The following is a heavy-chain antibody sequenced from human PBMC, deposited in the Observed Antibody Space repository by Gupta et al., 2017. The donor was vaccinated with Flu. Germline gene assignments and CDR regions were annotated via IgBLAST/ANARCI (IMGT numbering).Heavy chain of an antibody. J-gene: IGHJ4*02. CDR1: GYAISSGYY. CDR2: IYHSGST. Sequence: QVQLQESGPALVKPSETLSLTCAVSGYAISSGYYWGWIRQPPGKGLEWIGSIYHSGSTYYNPPLKSRVTISVDTSKNQFSLKLSSVTAADTAVYYCARVLLLVKGGYSRPYFDYWGQGTLVTVSS. V-gene: IGHV4-38-2*01. CDR3: ARVLLLVKGGYSRPYFDY. D-gene: IGHD6-13*01.